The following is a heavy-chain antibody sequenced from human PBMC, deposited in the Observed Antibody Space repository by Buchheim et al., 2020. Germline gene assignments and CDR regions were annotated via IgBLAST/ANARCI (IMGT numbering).Heavy chain of an antibody. D-gene: IGHD3-10*01. J-gene: IGHJ5*02. CDR1: GGSFSGYY. V-gene: IGHV4-34*01. CDR2: INHSGST. CDR3: ARAHYYGSGRYHHWFDP. Sequence: QVQLQQWGAGLLKPSETLSLTCAVYGGSFSGYYWSWIRQPPGKGLEWIGEINHSGSTNYNPSLKSRVTISVDTSKNQFSLKLSSVTAADTAVYYCARAHYYGSGRYHHWFDPWGQGTL.